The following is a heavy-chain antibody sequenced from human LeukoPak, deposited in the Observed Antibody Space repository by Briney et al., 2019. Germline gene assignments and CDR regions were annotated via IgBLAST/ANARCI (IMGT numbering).Heavy chain of an antibody. V-gene: IGHV3-23*01. CDR2: ISGSGGST. CDR1: GFNFSSYA. J-gene: IGHJ4*02. CDR3: AKDGGYSYGSKDY. Sequence: PGGSLRLSCAASGFNFSSYAMSWVRQAPGKGLEWVSAISGSGGSTYYADSVKGRFTISRDNSKNTLYLQMNSLRAEDTAVYYCAKDGGYSYGSKDYWGQGTLVTVSP. D-gene: IGHD5-18*01.